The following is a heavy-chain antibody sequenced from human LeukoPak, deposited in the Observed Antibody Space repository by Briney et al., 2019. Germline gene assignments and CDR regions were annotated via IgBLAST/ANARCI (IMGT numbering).Heavy chain of an antibody. J-gene: IGHJ5*02. CDR1: GFTFRAHS. CDR2: TSYDGSKK. Sequence: AGGSLRLSCAASGFTFRAHSIHWVRQTPGKGLEWVAFTSYDGSKKYYGDSVKGRFTISRDNSKNTLYLEVSTLRAEDTAVYYCTRNPEMQYWFDPWGQGTLVTVSS. D-gene: IGHD2/OR15-2a*01. CDR3: TRNPEMQYWFDP. V-gene: IGHV3-30-3*01.